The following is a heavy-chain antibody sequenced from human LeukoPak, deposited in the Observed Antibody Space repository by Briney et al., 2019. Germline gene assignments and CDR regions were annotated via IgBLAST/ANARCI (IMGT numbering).Heavy chain of an antibody. CDR1: GFTFSSYS. CDR2: ISSSSSYL. J-gene: IGHJ4*02. D-gene: IGHD3-9*01. Sequence: GGSLRLSCAASGFTFSSYSMNWVRQAPGKGLEWVSSISSSSSYLYYADSVKGRFTISRDNAKNSLYLQMNSLRAEDTAVYYCARSEDYDILTGYAADFDYWGQGTLVTVSS. V-gene: IGHV3-21*01. CDR3: ARSEDYDILTGYAADFDY.